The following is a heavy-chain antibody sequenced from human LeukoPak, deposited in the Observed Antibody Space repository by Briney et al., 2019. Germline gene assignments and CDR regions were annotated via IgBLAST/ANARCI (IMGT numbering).Heavy chain of an antibody. CDR3: AREGGSGSYSTFFDY. CDR2: IWYDGSNQ. D-gene: IGHD3-10*01. CDR1: GFTFSNYV. Sequence: GGSLRLSCAAPGFTFSNYVIHWVRQAPGKGLEWVTLIWYDGSNQHYADSVKGRFTISRDNSKNTLYLQMNSLRAEDAAVYYCAREGGSGSYSTFFDYWGQGTLVTVSS. V-gene: IGHV3-33*01. J-gene: IGHJ4*02.